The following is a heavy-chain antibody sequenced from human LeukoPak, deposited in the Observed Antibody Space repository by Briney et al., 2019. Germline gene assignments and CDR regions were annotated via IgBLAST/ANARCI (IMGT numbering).Heavy chain of an antibody. CDR3: ARGGDYYDSSGYYDDAFDI. V-gene: IGHV1-46*01. CDR2: INPSGGST. J-gene: IGHJ3*02. Sequence: ASVKVSCKASGYTFTSYYMHWVRQAPGQGLEWMGIINPSGGSTSYAQKFQGRVTMTRDTSTSTAYMELSRLRSDDTAVYYCARGGDYYDSSGYYDDAFDIWGQGTMVTVSS. CDR1: GYTFTSYY. D-gene: IGHD3-22*01.